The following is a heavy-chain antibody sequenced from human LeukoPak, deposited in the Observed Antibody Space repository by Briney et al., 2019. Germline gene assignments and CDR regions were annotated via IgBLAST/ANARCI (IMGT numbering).Heavy chain of an antibody. CDR3: ARAGGWAREDYKADAFHI. D-gene: IGHD6-19*01. CDR2: ISAYHGYT. V-gene: IGHV1-18*01. Sequence: ASVKVSCKASGYTFSSYGINWVRQAPGQGLEWMGWISAYHGYTDYAQNLQGRVTMTTDTSTNTAYMELRSLRSDDTAVYYCARAGGWAREDYKADAFHIWGQGTMFTVSS. J-gene: IGHJ3*02. CDR1: GYTFSSYG.